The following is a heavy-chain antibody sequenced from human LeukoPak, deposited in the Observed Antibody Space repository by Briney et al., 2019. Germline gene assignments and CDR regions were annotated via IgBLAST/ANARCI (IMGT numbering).Heavy chain of an antibody. J-gene: IGHJ4*02. CDR2: IKQDGSEK. D-gene: IGHD3-3*01. CDR1: GLLFGDYA. V-gene: IGHV3-7*01. CDR3: ARDRNTDFWSGYYTNYFDY. Sequence: GGSLRLSCTASGLLFGDYAMSWVRQAPGKGLEWVANIKQDGSEKYYVDSVKGRFTISRDNAKNSLYLQMNSLRAEDTAVYYCARDRNTDFWSGYYTNYFDYWGQGTLVTVSS.